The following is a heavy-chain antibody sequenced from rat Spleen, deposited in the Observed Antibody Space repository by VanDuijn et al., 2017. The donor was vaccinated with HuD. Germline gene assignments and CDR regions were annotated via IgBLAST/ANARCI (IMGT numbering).Heavy chain of an antibody. V-gene: IGHV3-3*01. D-gene: IGHD1-11*01. Sequence: EVQLQESGPGLVKPSQSLSLTCSVTGYSITSNYWGWIRKFPGNKLEWMGYINSAGSTNYNPSLKSRISITRDTSKNQFFLQVNSVTTEDTATYYCEGGGYGYWGQGVMVTVSS. CDR3: EGGGYGY. CDR2: INSAGST. J-gene: IGHJ2*01. CDR1: GYSITSNY.